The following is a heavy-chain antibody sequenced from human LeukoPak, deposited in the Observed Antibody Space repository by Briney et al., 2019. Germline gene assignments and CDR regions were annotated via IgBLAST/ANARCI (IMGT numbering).Heavy chain of an antibody. V-gene: IGHV3-23*01. CDR3: AKTRSGYSYASFDY. Sequence: PGGSLRLSCAASGFIFSSYAMSWVRQAPGKGLEWVSTISGSGGSTYYADSVKGRFTISRGNSKNTVYLQMNSLRAEDTAVYYCAKTRSGYSYASFDYWGQGTLVTVS. D-gene: IGHD5-18*01. CDR2: ISGSGGST. J-gene: IGHJ4*02. CDR1: GFIFSSYA.